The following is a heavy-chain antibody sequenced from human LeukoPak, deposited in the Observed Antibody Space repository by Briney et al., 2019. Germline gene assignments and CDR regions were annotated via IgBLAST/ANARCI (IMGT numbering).Heavy chain of an antibody. CDR2: INPDGSTT. J-gene: IGHJ6*03. Sequence: PGGSLRLSCAASGFTFSNYWMHWVRQDPGKGLVWVSFINPDGSTTNYADSVKGRFTISRDNAKNALYLQMNSLRAEDTAVYYCAKTHSYYYYYYMDVWGKGTTVTVSS. CDR3: AKTHSYYYYYYMDV. V-gene: IGHV3-74*01. CDR1: GFTFSNYW. D-gene: IGHD5-18*01.